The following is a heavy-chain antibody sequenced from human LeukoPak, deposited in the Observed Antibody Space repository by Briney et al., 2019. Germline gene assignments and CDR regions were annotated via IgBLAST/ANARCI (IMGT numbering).Heavy chain of an antibody. V-gene: IGHV3-23*01. CDR3: AKDKGGSYYHWFFDL. Sequence: PGGSLRLSCEASGFTFRSYDMTWVRQAPGKGLEWVSGITGSGGSTYYADSVKGRFTISRDNSKNTMYLQLNSLRDEDTAVYFCAKDKGGSYYHWFFDLWGRGTLVTVSS. J-gene: IGHJ2*01. D-gene: IGHD1-26*01. CDR2: ITGSGGST. CDR1: GFTFRSYD.